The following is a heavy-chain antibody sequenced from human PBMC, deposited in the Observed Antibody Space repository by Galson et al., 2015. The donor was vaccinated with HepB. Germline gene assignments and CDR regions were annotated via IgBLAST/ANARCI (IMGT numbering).Heavy chain of an antibody. CDR2: ISAYNGNT. CDR3: AREMATTNDAFDI. D-gene: IGHD5-24*01. Sequence: SVKVSCKASGYTFTSYGISWVRQAPGQGLEWMGWISAYNGNTNYAQKLRGRVTMTTDTSTSTAYMELRSLRSDDTAVYYCAREMATTNDAFDIWGQGTMVTVSS. V-gene: IGHV1-18*01. J-gene: IGHJ3*02. CDR1: GYTFTSYG.